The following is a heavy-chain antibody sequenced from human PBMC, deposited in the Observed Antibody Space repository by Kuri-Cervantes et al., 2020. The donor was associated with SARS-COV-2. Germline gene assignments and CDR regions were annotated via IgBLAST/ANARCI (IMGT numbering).Heavy chain of an antibody. V-gene: IGHV4-34*01. CDR2: INHSGNT. Sequence: SQTLSLTCAVYGGSFSDYYWSWVRQPPGKGLEWIGEINHSGNTNYDPSLKSRVTISVDTSKNQFSLKLSSVTAADTAVYYCARQRKLAGSWDVFDYWGQGTLVTVSS. CDR3: ARQRKLAGSWDVFDY. J-gene: IGHJ4*02. D-gene: IGHD6-19*01. CDR1: GGSFSDYY.